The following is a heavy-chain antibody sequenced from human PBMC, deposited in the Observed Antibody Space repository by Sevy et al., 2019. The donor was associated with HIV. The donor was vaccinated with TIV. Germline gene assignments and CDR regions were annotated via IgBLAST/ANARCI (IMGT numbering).Heavy chain of an antibody. CDR2: ISGDGENT. CDR3: ARDGRGIGAFDI. Sequence: GGSLRLSCEASEFIFSSYAVSWVRQAPGKGLEWVSAISGDGENTHYADSVRGRFTISRDNFKDTLYLQMNSLRAEDTALYYCARDGRGIGAFDIWGPGTMVTVSS. V-gene: IGHV3-23*01. CDR1: EFIFSSYA. J-gene: IGHJ3*02. D-gene: IGHD1-26*01.